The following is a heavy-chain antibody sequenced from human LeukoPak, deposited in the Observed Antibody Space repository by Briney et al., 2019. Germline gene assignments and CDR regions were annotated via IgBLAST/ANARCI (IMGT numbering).Heavy chain of an antibody. V-gene: IGHV4-59*01. Sequence: PSETLSLTCTVSGGSISSYCWSWIRQPPGKGLEWIGYIYYSGSTNYNPSLKSRVTISVDTSKNQFSLKLSSVTAADTAVYYCAREPIYGGNRVGAFDIWGQGTMVTVSS. D-gene: IGHD4/OR15-4a*01. CDR1: GGSISSYC. CDR2: IYYSGST. CDR3: AREPIYGGNRVGAFDI. J-gene: IGHJ3*02.